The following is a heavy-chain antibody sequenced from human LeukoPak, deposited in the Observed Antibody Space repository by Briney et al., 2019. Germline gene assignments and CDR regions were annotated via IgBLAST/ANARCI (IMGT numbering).Heavy chain of an antibody. V-gene: IGHV3-30-3*01. CDR2: ISYDGSNK. D-gene: IGHD3-3*01. Sequence: PGGSLRLSCAASGFTFSSYAMHWVRQAPGKGLEWVAVISYDGSNKYCADSVKGRFTISRDNSKNTLYLQMNSLRAEDTAVYYCARSIFGVVIELDYYGMDVWGQGTTVTVSS. CDR1: GFTFSSYA. J-gene: IGHJ6*02. CDR3: ARSIFGVVIELDYYGMDV.